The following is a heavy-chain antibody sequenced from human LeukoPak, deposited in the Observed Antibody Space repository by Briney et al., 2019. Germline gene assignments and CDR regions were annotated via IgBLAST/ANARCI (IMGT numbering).Heavy chain of an antibody. CDR2: INPNSGGT. Sequence: GASVKVSCKASGYTFTGYYMHWVRQAPGQGLEWMGWINPNSGGTNYAQKFQGRVTMTRDTSISTAYMELSRVRSDDTAVYYCARELLMENPYYYYYYYMDVWGKGTTVTVSS. CDR1: GYTFTGYY. J-gene: IGHJ6*03. D-gene: IGHD2-21*01. CDR3: ARELLMENPYYYYYYYMDV. V-gene: IGHV1-2*02.